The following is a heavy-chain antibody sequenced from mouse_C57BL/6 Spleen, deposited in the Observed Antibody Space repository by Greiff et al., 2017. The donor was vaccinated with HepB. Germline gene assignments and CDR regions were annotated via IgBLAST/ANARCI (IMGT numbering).Heavy chain of an antibody. CDR3: AKSPLSGGYAMDY. CDR1: GFSLTSYG. J-gene: IGHJ4*01. Sequence: QVQLQQSGPGLVQPSQSLSITCTVSGFSLTSYGVHWVRQSPGKGLEWLGVIWRGGSTDYNAAFTSRLSITKDNSKSQVFFKMNSLQADDTAIYYCAKSPLSGGYAMDYWGQGTSVTVSS. V-gene: IGHV2-5*01. D-gene: IGHD2-3*01. CDR2: IWRGGST.